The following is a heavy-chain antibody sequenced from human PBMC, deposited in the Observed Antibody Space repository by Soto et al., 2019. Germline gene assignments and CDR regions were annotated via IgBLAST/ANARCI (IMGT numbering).Heavy chain of an antibody. CDR3: ANPRGIAVAGTLPLPYY. J-gene: IGHJ4*02. CDR1: GFTFSSYG. D-gene: IGHD6-19*01. Sequence: GGSLRLSCAASGFTFSSYGMHWVRQAPGKGLEWVAVISYDGSNKYYADSVKGRFTISRDNSKNTLYLQMNSLRAEDTAVYYCANPRGIAVAGTLPLPYYWGQGTLVTVSS. CDR2: ISYDGSNK. V-gene: IGHV3-30*18.